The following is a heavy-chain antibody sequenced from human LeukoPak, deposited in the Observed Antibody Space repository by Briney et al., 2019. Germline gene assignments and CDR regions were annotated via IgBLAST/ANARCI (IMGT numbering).Heavy chain of an antibody. J-gene: IGHJ6*02. CDR2: ISAYNGNT. D-gene: IGHD3-10*02. V-gene: IGHV1-18*01. Sequence: ASVKVSCKASGYTFTNYGISWVRQAPGQGLEWMGWISAYNGNTNYAQKLQGRVTMTTDTSTNTAYMELSSLRSEDTAVYYCARGPVEAVFGVSTEDWGQGTTVTVSS. CDR1: GYTFTNYG. CDR3: ARGPVEAVFGVSTED.